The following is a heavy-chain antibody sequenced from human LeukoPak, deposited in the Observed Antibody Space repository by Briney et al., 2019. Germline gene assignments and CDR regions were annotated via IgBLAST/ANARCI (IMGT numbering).Heavy chain of an antibody. V-gene: IGHV3-48*03. CDR1: GFTFSSYE. CDR2: ISSSGSTI. J-gene: IGHJ4*02. Sequence: GVLRLPCAASGFTFSSYEMNWVRQAPGKGLEWVSYISSSGSTIYYADSVKGRFTISRDNAKNSLYLQMNSLRAEDTAVYYCARDSRPNSSSSRKDFDYWGQGTLVTVSS. CDR3: ARDSRPNSSSSRKDFDY. D-gene: IGHD6-6*01.